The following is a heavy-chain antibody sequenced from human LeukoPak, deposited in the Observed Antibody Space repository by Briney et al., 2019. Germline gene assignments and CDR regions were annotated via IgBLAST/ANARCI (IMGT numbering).Heavy chain of an antibody. Sequence: PSQTLSLTCTVSGGSISSGGYYWSWIRQHPGKGLEWIGYIYYSGSTYYNPSLKSRVTISVDTSKNQFSLKLSSVTAADTAVYYCARRVRVQLERRKDIRDAFDIWGQGTMVTVSS. CDR3: ARRVRVQLERRKDIRDAFDI. CDR1: GGSISSGGYY. D-gene: IGHD1-1*01. CDR2: IYYSGST. J-gene: IGHJ3*02. V-gene: IGHV4-31*03.